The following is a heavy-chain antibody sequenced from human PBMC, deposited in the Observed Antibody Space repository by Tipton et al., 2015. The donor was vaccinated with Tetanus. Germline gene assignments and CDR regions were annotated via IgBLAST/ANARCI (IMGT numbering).Heavy chain of an antibody. V-gene: IGHV4-39*01. J-gene: IGHJ4*02. CDR2: IYYSGST. Sequence: LRLSCTVSGSSITSTTHYWGWIRQAPGKGLEWIGIIYYSGSTYYNASLRSRVTISVDTSKNQFSLKLDSVTAADAAVYYCARPGVGGYTGYYFDFWGQGTVVTVSS. D-gene: IGHD5-12*01. CDR3: ARPGVGGYTGYYFDF. CDR1: GSSITSTTHY.